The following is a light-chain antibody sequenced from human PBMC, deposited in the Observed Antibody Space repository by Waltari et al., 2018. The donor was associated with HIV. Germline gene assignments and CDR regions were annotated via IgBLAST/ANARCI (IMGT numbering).Light chain of an antibody. CDR2: AAS. J-gene: IGKJ1*01. Sequence: DIQMTQSPSSLSASVGDRVTITCRASQSISSYLHWYQQKPGKAPNLLIYAASSLQSGVPSRLSGSGSGTDFTLTISSLQPEDFATYYCQQSYSTPPTFGQGTKVEIK. V-gene: IGKV1-39*01. CDR3: QQSYSTPPT. CDR1: QSISSY.